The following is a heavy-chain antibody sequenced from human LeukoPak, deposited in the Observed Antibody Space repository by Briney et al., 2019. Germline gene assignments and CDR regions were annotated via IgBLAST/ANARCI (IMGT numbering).Heavy chain of an antibody. CDR2: IYYSGGT. D-gene: IGHD5-24*01. V-gene: IGHV4-59*08. CDR3: ARYVTITGRYDASDL. J-gene: IGHJ3*01. Sequence: SETLSLTCTVSGDSIISSYWSWIRQPPGKGLEWIGYIYYSGGTDYNPSLKSRVTISVDTSKNQFSLKLRSVTAADTAVYYCARYVTITGRYDASDLRGQGTMVTVSP. CDR1: GDSIISSY.